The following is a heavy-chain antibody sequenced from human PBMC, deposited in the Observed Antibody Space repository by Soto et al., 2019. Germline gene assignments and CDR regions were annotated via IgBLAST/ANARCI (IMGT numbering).Heavy chain of an antibody. CDR3: ATIKLGSNRLDY. CDR2: IYYSGST. CDR1: GGSISSGDYY. J-gene: IGHJ4*02. V-gene: IGHV4-30-4*01. Sequence: QVQLQESGPELVKPSQTLSLTCTVSGGSISSGDYYWSWIRQPPGKGLEWIGYIYYSGSTYYNPSLKRRVTISVDTSKNHFSLKLSSVTAADTAVYYCATIKLGSNRLDYWGQGTLVTVSS. D-gene: IGHD2-2*01.